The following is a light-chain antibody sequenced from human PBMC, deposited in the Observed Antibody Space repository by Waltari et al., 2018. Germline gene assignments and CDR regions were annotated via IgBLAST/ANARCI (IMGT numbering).Light chain of an antibody. CDR1: RASANN. Sequence: EIVMTQSPATLSVSPGEAATLSCRARRASANNLAWYQQKPGQALRLLIYDASPRATGIPARFSGSWSGTEFTLTITSLQSEDSAVYFCQQFNTGYSFGQGTKLEIK. V-gene: IGKV3-15*01. CDR2: DAS. J-gene: IGKJ2*01. CDR3: QQFNTGYS.